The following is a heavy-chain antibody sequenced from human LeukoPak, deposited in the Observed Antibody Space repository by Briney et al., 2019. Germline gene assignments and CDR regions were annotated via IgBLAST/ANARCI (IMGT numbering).Heavy chain of an antibody. D-gene: IGHD4-23*01. J-gene: IGHJ6*02. CDR1: GYSFTSYW. V-gene: IGHV5-51*01. Sequence: PGESLKISCKGSGYSFTSYWIGWVRQMPGKGLEWMGIIYPGDSDTRYSPSFQGQVTISADKSISTAYLQWSSLKASDTAMHYCARRGFYGSNLYYGMDVWGQGTTVTVSS. CDR2: IYPGDSDT. CDR3: ARRGFYGSNLYYGMDV.